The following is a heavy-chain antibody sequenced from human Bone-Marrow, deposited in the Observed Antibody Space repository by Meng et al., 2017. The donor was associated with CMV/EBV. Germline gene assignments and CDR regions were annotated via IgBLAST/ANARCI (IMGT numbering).Heavy chain of an antibody. CDR3: AKDPGQFLEWLLSFDF. Sequence: GGSLRLSCAASGFTFSSYGMHWVRQAPGKGLEWVAFIRYDETNKYYADSVKGRFTISRDNSKNTLYLQMNSLRAEDTAFYYCAKDPGQFLEWLLSFDFWGQGPLVTVYS. CDR1: GFTFSSYG. J-gene: IGHJ4*02. CDR2: IRYDETNK. D-gene: IGHD3-3*01. V-gene: IGHV3-30*02.